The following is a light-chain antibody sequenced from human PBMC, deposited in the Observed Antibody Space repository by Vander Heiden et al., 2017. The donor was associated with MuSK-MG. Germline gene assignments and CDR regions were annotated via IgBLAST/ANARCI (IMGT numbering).Light chain of an antibody. CDR2: DVT. Sequence: QSALTQPASVSGSPVHSLTLPCSGTSIHVGSYRDVPWYHQPPGKAPNLIIYDVTYRPSGVSNRFSGSKSGDTASLTISGLQADDEADYFCCSYTSLSTFVFGSGTQVTV. CDR1: SIHVGSYRD. J-gene: IGLJ1*01. CDR3: CSYTSLSTFV. V-gene: IGLV2-14*03.